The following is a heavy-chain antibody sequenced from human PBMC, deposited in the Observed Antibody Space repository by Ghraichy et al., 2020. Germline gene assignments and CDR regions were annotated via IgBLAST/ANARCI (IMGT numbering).Heavy chain of an antibody. CDR1: GGSISSYY. CDR2: IYYSGST. J-gene: IGHJ6*03. CDR3: ARGKPDSSGWDYYYYYYMDV. D-gene: IGHD6-19*01. V-gene: IGHV4-59*01. Sequence: LSLTCTVSGGSISSYYWSWIRQPPGKGLEWIGYIYYSGSTNYNPSLKSRVTISVDTSKNQFSLKLSSVTAADTAVYYCARGKPDSSGWDYYYYYYMDVWGKGTTVTVSS.